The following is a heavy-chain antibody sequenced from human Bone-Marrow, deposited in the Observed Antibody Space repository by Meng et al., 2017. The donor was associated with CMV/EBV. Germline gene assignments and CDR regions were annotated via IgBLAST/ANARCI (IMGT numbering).Heavy chain of an antibody. CDR2: IKQDGGEK. J-gene: IGHJ6*02. D-gene: IGHD2-2*01. CDR1: GFTSSNYW. Sequence: GESLKISCAASGFTSSNYWMSWVRQAPGKGLEWVANIKQDGGEKYYVDSVKGRFTISRDNAKNSLHLQMNSLRAEDTAVYYCAREAVYCSSTSCYQDGMDVWGQGTTATVSS. V-gene: IGHV3-7*01. CDR3: AREAVYCSSTSCYQDGMDV.